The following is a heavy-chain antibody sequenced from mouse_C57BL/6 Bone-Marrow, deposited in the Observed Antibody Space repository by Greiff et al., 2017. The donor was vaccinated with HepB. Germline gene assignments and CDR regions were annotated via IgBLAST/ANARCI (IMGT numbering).Heavy chain of an antibody. CDR2: IWSGGST. CDR1: GFSFTSYG. V-gene: IGHV2-2*01. J-gene: IGHJ1*03. D-gene: IGHD1-1*01. CDR3: ARTSTTVVARYFDV. Sequence: VMLVESGPGLVQPSQSLSITCTVSGFSFTSYGVHWVRQSPGKGLEWLGVIWSGGSTDYNAAFISRLSTSKDKSKSQVFFKMNSLQADDTAIYYCARTSTTVVARYFDVWGTGTTVTVSS.